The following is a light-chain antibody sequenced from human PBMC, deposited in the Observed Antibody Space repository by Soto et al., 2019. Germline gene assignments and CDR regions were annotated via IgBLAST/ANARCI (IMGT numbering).Light chain of an antibody. CDR1: QDINSY. J-gene: IGKJ4*01. CDR2: AAS. Sequence: DVQMTQSPSSLSASVGDRVTITCRASQDINSYLAWYQQKPGNAPKSLIYAASSLQTGVPSRFSGNESGTDFTLTISNLQPEDSATYYCQQYNIYPLTFGGGTKVEIK. CDR3: QQYNIYPLT. V-gene: IGKV1D-16*01.